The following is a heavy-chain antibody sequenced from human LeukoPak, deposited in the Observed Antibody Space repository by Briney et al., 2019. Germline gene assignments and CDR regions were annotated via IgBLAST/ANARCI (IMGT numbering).Heavy chain of an antibody. J-gene: IGHJ3*02. Sequence: GGSLRLSCAASGFSFSDYDMSWVRQAPGKGLEWVSSMSLSTSGKTYADSVKGRFTVSTDKAKNTLYLQMDSLRAEDTAMYYCAKALTRWAFDMWGQGTMATVSS. CDR3: AKALTRWAFDM. V-gene: IGHV3-23*01. CDR1: GFSFSDYD. CDR2: MSLSTSGK. D-gene: IGHD3-16*01.